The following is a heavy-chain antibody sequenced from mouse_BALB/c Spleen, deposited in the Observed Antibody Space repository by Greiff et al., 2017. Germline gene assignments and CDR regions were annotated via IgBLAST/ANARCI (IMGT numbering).Heavy chain of an antibody. CDR3: AREPTMITTDGFDY. Sequence: QVQLQQSGPELVKPGASVKISCKASGYSFTSYYIHWVKQRPGQGLEWIGWIFPGSGNTKYNEKFKGKATLTADTSSSTAYMQLSSLTSEDSAVYFCAREPTMITTDGFDYWGQGTTLTVSS. CDR1: GYSFTSYY. D-gene: IGHD2-4*01. J-gene: IGHJ2*01. CDR2: IFPGSGNT. V-gene: IGHV1-66*01.